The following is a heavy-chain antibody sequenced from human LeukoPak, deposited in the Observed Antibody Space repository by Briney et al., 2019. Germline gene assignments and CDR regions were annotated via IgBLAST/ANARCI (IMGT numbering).Heavy chain of an antibody. CDR2: ISGSGTII. D-gene: IGHD5-24*01. CDR1: EFTFSDYY. J-gene: IGHJ4*02. CDR3: ARGDGYNSYYFDY. Sequence: GGSLRLSCAASEFTFSDYYMSWIRQAPGKGLDWVSYISGSGTIISYADSVKGRFTISRDNAKNSLFLQMNSLRVEDTAVYYCARGDGYNSYYFDYWGQGTLVTVSS. V-gene: IGHV3-11*04.